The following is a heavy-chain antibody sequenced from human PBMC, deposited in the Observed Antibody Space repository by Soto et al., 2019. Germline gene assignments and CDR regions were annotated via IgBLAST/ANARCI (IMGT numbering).Heavy chain of an antibody. Sequence: EVQLVESGGGLVKPGGSLRVSCAASGLPFRDAWMTWVRQAPGKGLEWVGHIRSKILGGTAEYAAPVQGRFTISRDDSKDTVYLQMNSLKIEETAIYYCTKAVPFTGGGAIVYWGQGTLVTISS. D-gene: IGHD3-16*02. CDR1: GLPFRDAW. CDR2: IRSKILGGTA. CDR3: TKAVPFTGGGAIVY. V-gene: IGHV3-15*01. J-gene: IGHJ4*02.